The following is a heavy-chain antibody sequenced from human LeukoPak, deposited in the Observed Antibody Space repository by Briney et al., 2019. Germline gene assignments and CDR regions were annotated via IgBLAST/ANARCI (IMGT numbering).Heavy chain of an antibody. D-gene: IGHD3-3*01. V-gene: IGHV4-59*01. CDR3: ARETYYDFWSGSRRMDV. CDR2: IYYSGST. J-gene: IGHJ6*02. CDR1: GGSISSYY. Sequence: PSETLSLTCTVSGGSISSYYWSWIRQPPGKGLEWIGYIYYSGSTNYNPSLKSRVTISVDASKNQFSLKLSSVTAADTAVYYCARETYYDFWSGSRRMDVWGQGTTVTVSS.